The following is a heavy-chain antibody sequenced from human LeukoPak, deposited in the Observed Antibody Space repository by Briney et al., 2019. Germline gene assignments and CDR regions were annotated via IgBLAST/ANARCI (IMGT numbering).Heavy chain of an antibody. CDR2: FDPEDGET. D-gene: IGHD3-3*01. J-gene: IGHJ4*02. V-gene: IGHV1-24*01. Sequence: GASVKVSCKVSGYTLTELSMHWVRQAPGKGLEWMGGFDPEDGETIYAQKFQGRVTMTEDTSTDTAYMELRSLRSDDTAVYYCARHTGSLYDFWSGYIDYWGQGTLVTVSS. CDR3: ARHTGSLYDFWSGYIDY. CDR1: GYTLTELS.